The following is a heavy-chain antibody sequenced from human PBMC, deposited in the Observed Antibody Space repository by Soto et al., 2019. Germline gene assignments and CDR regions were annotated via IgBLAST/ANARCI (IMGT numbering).Heavy chain of an antibody. CDR2: ISYDGSNK. V-gene: IGHV3-30*18. CDR3: AKDRGSSGYDSLDY. Sequence: GGSLRLSCAASGFTFSSYAMHWVRQAPGKGLEWVALISYDGSNKNYGDSVKGRFTISRDNSKNTLYLQMNSLRAEDTAVYYCAKDRGSSGYDSLDYWGQGNLVTVSS. D-gene: IGHD5-12*01. J-gene: IGHJ4*02. CDR1: GFTFSSYA.